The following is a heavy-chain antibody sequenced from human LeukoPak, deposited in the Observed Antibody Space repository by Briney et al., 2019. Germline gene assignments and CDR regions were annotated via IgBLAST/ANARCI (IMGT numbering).Heavy chain of an antibody. V-gene: IGHV3-21*01. CDR2: ISSSSSYI. Sequence: GGSLRLSCAASGFTFSSYSMDWVRQAPGKGLEWVSSISSSSSYIYYADSAKGRFTISRDNAKNSLYLQMNSLRAEDTAVYYCARDQEDEPFDYWGQGTLVTVSS. CDR3: ARDQEDEPFDY. CDR1: GFTFSSYS. J-gene: IGHJ4*02.